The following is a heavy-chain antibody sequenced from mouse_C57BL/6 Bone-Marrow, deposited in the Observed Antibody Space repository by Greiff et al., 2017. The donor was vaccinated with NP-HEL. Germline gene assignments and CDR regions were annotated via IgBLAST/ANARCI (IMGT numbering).Heavy chain of an antibody. CDR3: ARDGYYEVWFAY. V-gene: IGHV3-6*01. D-gene: IGHD2-3*01. Sequence: EVKLLESGPGLVKPSQSLSLTCSVTGYSITSGYYWNWIRQFPGNKLEWMGYISYDGSNNYNPSLKNPISITRDTSKNQCFLKLNSVTTEDTATYYCARDGYYEVWFAYWGQGTLVTVSA. J-gene: IGHJ3*01. CDR2: ISYDGSN. CDR1: GYSITSGYY.